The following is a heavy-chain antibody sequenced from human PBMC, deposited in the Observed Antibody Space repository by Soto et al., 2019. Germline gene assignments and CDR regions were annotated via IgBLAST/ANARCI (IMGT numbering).Heavy chain of an antibody. CDR3: AKTSLRVYYYGMDV. V-gene: IGHV3-48*02. CDR2: ISGSSSTI. Sequence: SGGSLRLSCAASGFTFSRYSMNWVRQAPGKGLEWVSHISGSSSTIYYTDSVKGRFTVSRDNAKNSLYLQMNSLRDEDTAVYFCAKTSLRVYYYGMDVWGQGTTVTVSS. CDR1: GFTFSRYS. J-gene: IGHJ6*02.